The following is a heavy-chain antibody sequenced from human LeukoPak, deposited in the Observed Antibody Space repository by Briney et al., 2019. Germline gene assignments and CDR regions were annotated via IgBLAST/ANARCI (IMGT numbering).Heavy chain of an antibody. CDR1: GGTFSSYA. Sequence: ASVKVSCKASGGTFSSYAISWVRQAPGQGLEWMGWISAYNGNTNYAQKLQGRVTMTTDTSTSTAYMELRSLRSDDTAVYYCARTVLLWFGEGYDYWGQGTLVTVSS. V-gene: IGHV1-18*01. D-gene: IGHD3-10*01. CDR2: ISAYNGNT. J-gene: IGHJ4*02. CDR3: ARTVLLWFGEGYDY.